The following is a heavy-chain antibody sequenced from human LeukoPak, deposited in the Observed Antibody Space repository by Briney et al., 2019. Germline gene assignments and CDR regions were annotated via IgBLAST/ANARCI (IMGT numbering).Heavy chain of an antibody. CDR1: GYTFTDYY. CDR2: LNPNSGDT. J-gene: IGHJ1*01. CDR3: ARDFHDSSGPPRNFQH. V-gene: IGHV1-2*02. D-gene: IGHD3-22*01. Sequence: ASVKVSCKASGYTFTDYYMHWVRQAPGQGLEWMGWLNPNSGDTNYAQKFQGRITMTRDTSTSTVYMELSSLRSEDTAVYYCARDFHDSSGPPRNFQHWGQGTLVTVSS.